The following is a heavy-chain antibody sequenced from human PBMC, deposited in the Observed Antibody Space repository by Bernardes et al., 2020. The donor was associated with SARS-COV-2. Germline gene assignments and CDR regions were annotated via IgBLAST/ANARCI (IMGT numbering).Heavy chain of an antibody. CDR1: GFSVSAYW. CDR2: INEDGSIT. CDR3: ARDFGGNSDY. J-gene: IGHJ4*02. Sequence: GALRLSCAASGFSVSAYWMHWVRQVPGEGLVWVSRINEDGSITNYADSVKGRFTISRDIAKNKIYLQMNSLRTEDTAVYYCARDFGGNSDYWGQGTLVTVSS. V-gene: IGHV3-74*01. D-gene: IGHD2-21*01.